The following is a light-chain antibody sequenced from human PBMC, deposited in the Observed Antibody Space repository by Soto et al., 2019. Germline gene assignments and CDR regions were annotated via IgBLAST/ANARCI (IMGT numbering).Light chain of an antibody. CDR2: DVS. J-gene: IGLJ1*01. CDR1: SSDVGSYNG. Sequence: QSALTQPPSVSGSPGQSVTISCTGTSSDVGSYNGVSWYQQPPGTAPELMIYDVSNRPSGVPDRFSGSKSGNTASLTISGLQAEDEGDYYCSSYTSSSTYVFGTGTKLTVL. CDR3: SSYTSSSTYV. V-gene: IGLV2-18*02.